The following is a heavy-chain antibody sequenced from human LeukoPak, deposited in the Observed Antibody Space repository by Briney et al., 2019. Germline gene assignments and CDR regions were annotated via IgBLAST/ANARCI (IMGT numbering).Heavy chain of an antibody. CDR2: ISSSSSYI. J-gene: IGHJ4*02. Sequence: GGSLRLSCAASGFTFSSYSMNWVRQAPGKGREWVSSISSSSSYIYYADSVNGRFTISRDNAKNSLYLQMHSLRAEDTAVYYCARGFHSSSFYAETSIDYWGQGTLVTVSS. D-gene: IGHD6-6*01. CDR1: GFTFSSYS. V-gene: IGHV3-21*01. CDR3: ARGFHSSSFYAETSIDY.